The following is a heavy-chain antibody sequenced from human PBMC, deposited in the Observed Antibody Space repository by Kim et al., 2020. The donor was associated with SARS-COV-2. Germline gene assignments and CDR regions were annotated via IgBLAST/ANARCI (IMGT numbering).Heavy chain of an antibody. V-gene: IGHV1-18*01. Sequence: ASVKVSCKASGYTFTSYGISWVRQAPGQGLEWMGWISAYNGNTNYAQKLQGRVTMTTDTSTSTAYMELRSLRSDDTAVYYCARKGSSLYYYYGMDVWGQGTTVTVSS. CDR2: ISAYNGNT. D-gene: IGHD6-13*01. J-gene: IGHJ6*02. CDR3: ARKGSSLYYYYGMDV. CDR1: GYTFTSYG.